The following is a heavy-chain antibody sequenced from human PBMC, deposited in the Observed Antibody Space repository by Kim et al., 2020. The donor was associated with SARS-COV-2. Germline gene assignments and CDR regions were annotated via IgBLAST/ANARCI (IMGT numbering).Heavy chain of an antibody. CDR1: GYTFTSYA. CDR3: ARQEGVRGTMTYFDY. Sequence: ASVKVSCKASGYTFTSYAIIWVRQAPGQGPEWMGWISPYNGNTNYAQKFQGIVTMTTDTSTSTAYMELGSLRSDDTAVYFCARQEGVRGTMTYFDYWGQGTLVTVSS. J-gene: IGHJ4*02. D-gene: IGHD3-10*01. V-gene: IGHV1-18*01. CDR2: ISPYNGNT.